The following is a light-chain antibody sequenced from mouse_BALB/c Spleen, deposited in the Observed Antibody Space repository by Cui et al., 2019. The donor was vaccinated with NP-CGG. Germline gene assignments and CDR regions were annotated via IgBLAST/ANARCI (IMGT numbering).Light chain of an antibody. CDR1: TGAVTTNNY. CDR2: GTN. Sequence: QAVVNQESALTTSPGKTVTLTCRSSTGAVTTNNYANWVQEKPDHLFTGLIGGTNNRAPGVPARFSGSLIGGKAALTITGAQTEDEAIYFCALWYSNHWVFGGGTKLTVL. V-gene: IGLV1*01. CDR3: ALWYSNHWV. J-gene: IGLJ1*01.